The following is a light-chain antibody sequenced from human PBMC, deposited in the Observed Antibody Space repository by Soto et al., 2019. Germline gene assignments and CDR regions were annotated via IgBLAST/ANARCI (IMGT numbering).Light chain of an antibody. CDR1: SSNIGSNT. CDR2: SNN. CDR3: AAWDDSLNGRV. J-gene: IGLJ1*01. Sequence: QSVLTQPPSASGTPGQRVTISCSGSSSNIGSNTVNWYQQVPGTAPKLLIYSNNQRPSGVPDRFSASKSGTSASLAIGGLQSEGGADYYCAAWDDSLNGRVFGAGTKVTAL. V-gene: IGLV1-44*01.